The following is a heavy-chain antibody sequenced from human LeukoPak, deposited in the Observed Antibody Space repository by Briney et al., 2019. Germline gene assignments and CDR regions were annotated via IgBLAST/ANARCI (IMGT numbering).Heavy chain of an antibody. Sequence: SVKVSFKASGGTFSSYAISWVRQAPGQGLEWMGRIIPIFGTANHAQKFQGRVTITTDESTSTAYMELSSLRSEDTAVYYCARDDGGNSVSDYWGQGTLVTVSS. CDR3: ARDDGGNSVSDY. D-gene: IGHD4-23*01. V-gene: IGHV1-69*05. CDR1: GGTFSSYA. J-gene: IGHJ4*02. CDR2: IIPIFGTA.